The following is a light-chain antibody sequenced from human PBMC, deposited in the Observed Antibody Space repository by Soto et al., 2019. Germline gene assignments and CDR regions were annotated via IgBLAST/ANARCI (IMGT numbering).Light chain of an antibody. CDR3: QQRHMGPIT. CDR1: QSFRGL. V-gene: IGKV3-11*01. CDR2: DAY. J-gene: IGKJ5*01. Sequence: VLTQSPVNLSLSPGERATLSCRASQSFRGLLAWYQQKPGQAPRLLIYDAYNRATGIPPRFSGSGSGTDFTLTISSLEPEDSAVYYCQQRHMGPITFGQGKRLEIK.